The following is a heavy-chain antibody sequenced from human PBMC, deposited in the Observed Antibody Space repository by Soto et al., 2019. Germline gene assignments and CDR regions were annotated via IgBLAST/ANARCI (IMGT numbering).Heavy chain of an antibody. Sequence: QVQLVESGGGVVQPGRSLRLSCAASGFTFSSYAMHWVRQAPGKGLEWVAVISYDGSNKYYADSVKGRFTISRDNSKNTLYLQMNSLRAEDTAVYYCARAQYSSSWSFSRGWEQTYYYGMDVWGQGTTVTVSS. CDR2: ISYDGSNK. CDR3: ARAQYSSSWSFSRGWEQTYYYGMDV. D-gene: IGHD6-13*01. CDR1: GFTFSSYA. V-gene: IGHV3-30-3*01. J-gene: IGHJ6*02.